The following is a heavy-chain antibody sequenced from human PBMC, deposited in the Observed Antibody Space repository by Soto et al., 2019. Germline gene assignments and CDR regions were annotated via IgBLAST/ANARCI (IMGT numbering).Heavy chain of an antibody. J-gene: IGHJ4*02. CDR2: IYYSGST. V-gene: IGHV4-59*01. Sequence: SETLSLTCTVSGGSISSYYWSWIRQPPGKGLEWIGYIYYSGSTNYNPSLKSRVTISVDTSKNQFSLKLSSVTAADTAVYYCARGGITFGGVIVTAYFDYWGQGTLVTVSS. CDR1: GGSISSYY. D-gene: IGHD3-16*02. CDR3: ARGGITFGGVIVTAYFDY.